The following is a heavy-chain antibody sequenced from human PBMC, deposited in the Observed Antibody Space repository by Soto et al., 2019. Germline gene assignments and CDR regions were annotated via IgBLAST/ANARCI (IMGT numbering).Heavy chain of an antibody. Sequence: ASVKVSCKASGGTFSSYAISWVRRAPGQGLEWMGGIIPIFGTANYAQKFQGRVTITADESTSTAYMELSSLRSEDTAVYYCARSGYSGYTSGPATPGGDYYGMDVWGQGTKVTVSS. D-gene: IGHD5-12*01. CDR3: ARSGYSGYTSGPATPGGDYYGMDV. CDR1: GGTFSSYA. J-gene: IGHJ6*02. CDR2: IIPIFGTA. V-gene: IGHV1-69*13.